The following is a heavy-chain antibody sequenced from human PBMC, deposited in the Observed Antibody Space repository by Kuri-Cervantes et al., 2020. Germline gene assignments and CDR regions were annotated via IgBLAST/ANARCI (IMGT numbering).Heavy chain of an antibody. J-gene: IGHJ3*02. CDR1: GYTFTSYS. CDR3: VRERFIDWVDLDAFDI. CDR2: IRAGNGNT. Sequence: ASVKVSCKASGYTFTSYSMHWVRQAPGQRLEWMGWIRAGNGNTKYSQKFQGRLILIRDTSASTDYMELSSLRSEDTAVYYCVRERFIDWVDLDAFDIWGQGTVVTVSS. D-gene: IGHD2-21*01. V-gene: IGHV1-3*01.